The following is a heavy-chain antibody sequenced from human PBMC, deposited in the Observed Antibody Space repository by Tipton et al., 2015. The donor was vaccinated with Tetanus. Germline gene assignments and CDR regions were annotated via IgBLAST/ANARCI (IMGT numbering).Heavy chain of an antibody. D-gene: IGHD2-8*01. CDR3: ARRLIQNWFDP. Sequence: TLSLTCSVSRGSINSGTFYWAWLRQPPGKGLQWIWNIYYSGSTYYNPSLKSRVTISVDTSKNQFSLKLTSLTAADTAVYYCARRLIQNWFDPWGQGTLVTVSS. J-gene: IGHJ5*02. V-gene: IGHV4-39*07. CDR1: RGSINSGTFY. CDR2: IYYSGST.